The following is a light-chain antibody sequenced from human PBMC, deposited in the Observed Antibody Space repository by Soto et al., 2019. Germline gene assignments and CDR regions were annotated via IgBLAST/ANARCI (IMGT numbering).Light chain of an antibody. CDR3: QQSFSPLLT. V-gene: IGKV1-39*01. J-gene: IGKJ4*01. CDR1: QTINNY. CDR2: TAS. Sequence: DMQMTQSPSSVSASVGDRVTIAFRASQTINNYLTWFQQKPGKAPKVLIYTASTLQSGVPSRFSGSGSGAEFTLTIRSLQPEDFATYYCQQSFSPLLTFGGGTKVEIK.